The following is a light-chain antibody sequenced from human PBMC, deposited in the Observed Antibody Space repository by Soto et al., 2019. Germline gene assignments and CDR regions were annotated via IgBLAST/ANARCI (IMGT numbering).Light chain of an antibody. Sequence: DIPMTQSPSSLSASVGDRVIITCRASQGISSFLNWYQLKSGKAPSLLIYAAFNLQTGVPSRFSGDVSGTDFVLTIDNLQPEDFATYYCQQSYHKPYTFGQGTRLEIK. V-gene: IGKV1-39*01. CDR1: QGISSF. CDR2: AAF. J-gene: IGKJ2*01. CDR3: QQSYHKPYT.